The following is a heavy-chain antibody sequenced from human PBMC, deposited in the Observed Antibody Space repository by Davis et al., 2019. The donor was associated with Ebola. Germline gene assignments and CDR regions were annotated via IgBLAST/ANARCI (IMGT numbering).Heavy chain of an antibody. D-gene: IGHD5-18*01. CDR1: GYTFTNYY. V-gene: IGHV1-24*01. CDR2: FDPEDGKT. CDR3: ATSPGYNHGFDD. J-gene: IGHJ4*02. Sequence: ASVKVSCKASGYTFTNYYMHWVRQAPGQGLEWLGGFDPEDGKTVSAQNFQGRVTMTEDPSTDTAYMELRSLSSEDTAVYYCATSPGYNHGFDDWGQGTLVTVSS.